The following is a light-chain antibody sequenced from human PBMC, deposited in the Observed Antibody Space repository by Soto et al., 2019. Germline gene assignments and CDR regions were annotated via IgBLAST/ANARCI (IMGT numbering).Light chain of an antibody. CDR2: EVN. CDR3: SSFRSSSPLMV. Sequence: QSALTQPASVSGSPGQSITISCTGTSSDVGGHNYVSWYQQHPGKAPKLMIFEVNNRPSGISNRFSGSKSGNTASLTISGLQTEDEADYYCSSFRSSSPLMVFGGGTQLTVL. V-gene: IGLV2-14*01. CDR1: SSDVGGHNY. J-gene: IGLJ2*01.